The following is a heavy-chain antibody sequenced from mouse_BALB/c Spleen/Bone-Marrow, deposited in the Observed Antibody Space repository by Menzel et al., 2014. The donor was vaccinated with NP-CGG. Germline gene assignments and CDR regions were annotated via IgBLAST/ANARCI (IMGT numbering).Heavy chain of an antibody. J-gene: IGHJ4*01. CDR3: ARWGNSYAMDY. V-gene: IGHV1-87*01. CDR1: GYTFTSYW. D-gene: IGHD2-1*01. CDR2: IYPGDGDT. Sequence: VKLMESGAELARPGASVKLSCKASGYTFTSYWMQWVKQRPGQVLEWIGAIYPGDGDTRYTQKFKGKATLTADKSSSTAYMQLSSLASEDSAVYYCARWGNSYAMDYWGQGTSVTVSS.